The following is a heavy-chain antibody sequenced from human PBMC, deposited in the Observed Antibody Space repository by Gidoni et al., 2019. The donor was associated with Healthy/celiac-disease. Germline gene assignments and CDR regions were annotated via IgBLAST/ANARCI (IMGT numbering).Heavy chain of an antibody. CDR1: GGSFSGYY. CDR3: ARGIVVVVAAGDYYYYGMDV. V-gene: IGHV4-34*01. Sequence: QVQLQQWGAGLLKPSETLSLTCAVYGGSFSGYYWSWIRQPPGKGLEWIGEINHSGSTNYNPSLKSRVTISVDTSKNQFSLKLSSVTAADTAVYYCARGIVVVVAAGDYYYYGMDVWGQGTTVTVSS. D-gene: IGHD2-15*01. J-gene: IGHJ6*02. CDR2: INHSGST.